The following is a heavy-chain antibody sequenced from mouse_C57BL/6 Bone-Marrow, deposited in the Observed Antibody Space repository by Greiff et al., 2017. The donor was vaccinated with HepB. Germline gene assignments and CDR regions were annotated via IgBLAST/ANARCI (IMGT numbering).Heavy chain of an antibody. CDR2: IRNKANGYTT. CDR3: ARLRDRFFDY. V-gene: IGHV7-3*01. CDR1: GFTFTDYY. J-gene: IGHJ2*01. Sequence: EVKLMESGGGLVQPGGSLSLSCAASGFTFTDYYMSWVRQPPGKALEWLGCIRNKANGYTTEYSASVQGRFTISRDNSQSILYLQMNALRAEDSATYYCARLRDRFFDYWGQGTTLTVSS.